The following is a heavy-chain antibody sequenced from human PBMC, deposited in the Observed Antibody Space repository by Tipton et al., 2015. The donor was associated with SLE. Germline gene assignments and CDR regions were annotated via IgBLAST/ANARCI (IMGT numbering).Heavy chain of an antibody. V-gene: IGHV3-43D*04. D-gene: IGHD3-22*01. CDR2: ISWDGGST. J-gene: IGHJ3*02. CDR3: ARDKVYYDSSGPRGAFDI. CDR1: GFTFDDYA. Sequence: SLRLSCAASGFTFDDYAMHWVRQAPGKGLEWVSLISWDGGSTYYADSVKGRFTISRDNAKNSLYLQMNSLRAEDTAVYYCARDKVYYDSSGPRGAFDIWGQGTMVTVSS.